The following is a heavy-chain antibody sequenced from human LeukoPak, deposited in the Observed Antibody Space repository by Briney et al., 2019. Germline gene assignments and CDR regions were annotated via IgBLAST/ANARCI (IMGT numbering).Heavy chain of an antibody. V-gene: IGHV4-39*01. CDR3: ARASSSWYYFDY. CDR2: IYYSGST. J-gene: IGHJ4*02. CDR1: GGSISSSSYY. D-gene: IGHD6-13*01. Sequence: SETLSLTCTVSGGSISSSSYYWGWIRQPPGRGLEWIGSIYYSGSTYYNPSLKSRVTISVDTSKNQFSLKLSSVTAADTAVYYCARASSSWYYFDYWGQGTLVTVSS.